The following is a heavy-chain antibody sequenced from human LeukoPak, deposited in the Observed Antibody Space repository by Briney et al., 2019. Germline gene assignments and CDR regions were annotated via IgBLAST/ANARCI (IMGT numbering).Heavy chain of an antibody. CDR2: IYYSGST. D-gene: IGHD3-22*01. CDR1: GGSISSYY. Sequence: PSETLSLTCTVSGGSISSYYWSWIRQPPGKGLEWIGYIYYSGSTNCIPSLKSRVTISVDTSKNQFSLTLGSVTAADTAVYYCARTDYDSSGYYYVLDYWGQGTLVTVSS. V-gene: IGHV4-59*08. J-gene: IGHJ4*02. CDR3: ARTDYDSSGYYYVLDY.